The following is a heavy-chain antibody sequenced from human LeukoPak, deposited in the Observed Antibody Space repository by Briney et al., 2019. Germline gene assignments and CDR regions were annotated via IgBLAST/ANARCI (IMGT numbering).Heavy chain of an antibody. CDR1: GFTFSSNG. V-gene: IGHV3-30*18. Sequence: QAGGSLRLSCAASGFTFSSNGMHWVRQAPGKGLEWVAAISYDGRNKYYADSVKGRFTISRDNYKKTLYLQMNSLRAEDTAVFYCAKESWSTGSGKGAFDIWGQGTMVTVSS. CDR2: ISYDGRNK. CDR3: AKESWSTGSGKGAFDI. D-gene: IGHD3-10*01. J-gene: IGHJ3*02.